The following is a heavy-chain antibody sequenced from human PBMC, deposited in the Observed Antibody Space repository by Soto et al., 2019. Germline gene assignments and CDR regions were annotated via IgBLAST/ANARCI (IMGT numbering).Heavy chain of an antibody. J-gene: IGHJ6*02. CDR3: ASGQDIVLVPAAMGYYGMDV. D-gene: IGHD2-2*01. CDR2: IIPIFGTA. V-gene: IGHV1-69*13. CDR1: GGTFSSYA. Sequence: GASVKVSCKASGGTFSSYAISWVRQAPGQGLEWMGGIIPIFGTANYAQKFQGRVTITADESTSTAYMELSSLRSEDTAVYYCASGQDIVLVPAAMGYYGMDVWGQGTTVTVSS.